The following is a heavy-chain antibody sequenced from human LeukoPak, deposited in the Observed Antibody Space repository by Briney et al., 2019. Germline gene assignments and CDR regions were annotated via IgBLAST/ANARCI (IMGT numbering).Heavy chain of an antibody. CDR3: ARSLHEKIFGVVIPWYFDY. CDR2: ISSSSSYI. J-gene: IGHJ4*02. D-gene: IGHD3-3*01. CDR1: GFTFSSYS. V-gene: IGHV3-21*01. Sequence: GGSLRLSCAASGFTFSSYSMNWVRQAPGKGLEWVSSISSSSSYIYYADSVKGRFTISRDNAKNSLYLQMNSLRAEDTAVYYCARSLHEKIFGVVIPWYFDYWGQGTLVTVSS.